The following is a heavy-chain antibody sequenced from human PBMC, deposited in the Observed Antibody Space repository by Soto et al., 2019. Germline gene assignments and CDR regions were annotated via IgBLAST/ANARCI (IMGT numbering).Heavy chain of an antibody. CDR3: ARDRVQLWQIDY. V-gene: IGHV3-30-3*01. CDR2: ISYDGSNK. J-gene: IGHJ4*02. CDR1: GFTFSSYA. D-gene: IGHD5-18*01. Sequence: GGSLRLSCAASGFTFSSYAMHWVRQAPGKGLEWVAVISYDGSNKYYADSVKGRFTISRDNSKNTLYLQMNSLRAEDTAVYYCARDRVQLWQIDYWGQGTLVTVSS.